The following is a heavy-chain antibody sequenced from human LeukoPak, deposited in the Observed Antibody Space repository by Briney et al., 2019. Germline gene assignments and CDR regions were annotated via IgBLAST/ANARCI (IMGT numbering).Heavy chain of an antibody. J-gene: IGHJ4*02. CDR1: GGSFSGYY. CDR2: INHSGST. D-gene: IGHD3-10*01. CDR3: ARASGNN. V-gene: IGHV4-34*01. Sequence: SETLPLTCAVSGGSFSGYYWSWIRQPPGKGLEWIGEINHSGSTNYNPSLKSRVTISVDTSKNQFSLKLSSVTAADTAVYYCARASGNNWGQGTLVTVSS.